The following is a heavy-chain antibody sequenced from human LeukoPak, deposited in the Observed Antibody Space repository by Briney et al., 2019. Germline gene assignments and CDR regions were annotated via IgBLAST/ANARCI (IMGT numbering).Heavy chain of an antibody. D-gene: IGHD5-24*01. CDR3: ARALTRWLQPFDY. J-gene: IGHJ4*02. Sequence: SETLSLTCTVSGGSISSYYWSWIRQPPGKGLEWIGYIYYSGSTNYNPSLKSRVTISVDTSKNQFSLKLSSVTAADTAVYYCARALTRWLQPFDYWGQGILVTVSS. V-gene: IGHV4-59*01. CDR1: GGSISSYY. CDR2: IYYSGST.